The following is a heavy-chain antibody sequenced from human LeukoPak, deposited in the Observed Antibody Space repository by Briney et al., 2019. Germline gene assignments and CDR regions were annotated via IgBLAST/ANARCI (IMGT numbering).Heavy chain of an antibody. CDR3: ARDRLKDRGAFDI. Sequence: PSETLSLTCTVSGGSISSYYWSWIRQPPGKGLEWIGYIYYSGSTNYNPSLKSRVTISVDTSKNQFSLKLSSVTAADTAVYYCARDRLKDRGAFDIWGQGTMVTVSS. CDR1: GGSISSYY. CDR2: IYYSGST. J-gene: IGHJ3*02. D-gene: IGHD3-10*01. V-gene: IGHV4-59*01.